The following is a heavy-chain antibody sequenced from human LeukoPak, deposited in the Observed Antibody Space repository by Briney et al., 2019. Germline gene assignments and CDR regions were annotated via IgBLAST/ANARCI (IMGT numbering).Heavy chain of an antibody. CDR3: AKHLPGIAVAGTPGDY. CDR2: ISGSGGST. V-gene: IGHV3-23*01. J-gene: IGHJ4*02. Sequence: ETLSLTCAVYGGSFSGYYWSWIRQPPGKGLEWVSAISGSGGSTYYADSVKGRFTISRDNSKNTLYLQMNSLSAEDTAVYYCAKHLPGIAVAGTPGDYWGQGTLVTVSS. CDR1: GGSFSGYY. D-gene: IGHD6-19*01.